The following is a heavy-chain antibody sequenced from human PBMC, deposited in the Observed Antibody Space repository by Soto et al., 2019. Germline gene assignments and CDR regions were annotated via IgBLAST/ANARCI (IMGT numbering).Heavy chain of an antibody. CDR2: ISGTSDAA. CDR1: GFPFSTSA. Sequence: GGSLRLSCAASGFPFSTSAMNWVRQAPGKGLEWVSIISGTSDAAYCAESVKGRFTSSRDNSKNTLYLQMNSLKASDTATYYSARQFHDHTGGGNYYYGLDVWGLGTTVTVSS. D-gene: IGHD2-8*02. J-gene: IGHJ6*02. CDR3: ARQFHDHTGGGNYYYGLDV. V-gene: IGHV3-23*01.